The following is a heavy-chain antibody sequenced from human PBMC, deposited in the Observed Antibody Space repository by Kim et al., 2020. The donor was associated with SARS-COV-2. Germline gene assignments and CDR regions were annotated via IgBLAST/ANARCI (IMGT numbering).Heavy chain of an antibody. V-gene: IGHV4-59*01. J-gene: IGHJ4*02. Sequence: SETLSLTCAVSGGSMSTYHWSWIRQPPGKGLEWIGNIYYTGDANYNPSLKSRVSISADPSKNQFYPQLNSVTPADTAFYFCARTRPPYYFAYWGPGTLVTVSS. CDR3: ARTRPPYYFAY. CDR1: GGSMSTYH. D-gene: IGHD6-25*01. CDR2: IYYTGDA.